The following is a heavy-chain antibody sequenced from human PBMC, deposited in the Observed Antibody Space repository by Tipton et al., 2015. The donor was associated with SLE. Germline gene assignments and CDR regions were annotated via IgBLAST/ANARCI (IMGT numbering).Heavy chain of an antibody. Sequence: GSLRLSCAASGSSFSGYEMNWARQAPGKGLEWGSYISSGSSKYYAESVKGRFTISRDNAKNSLYLQMNSLRAEDKALYYCTRRGYSGNEIGFDIWGQGTMVTVSS. CDR3: TRRGYSGNEIGFDI. CDR1: GSSFSGYE. J-gene: IGHJ3*02. CDR2: ISSGSSK. D-gene: IGHD5-12*01. V-gene: IGHV3-48*03.